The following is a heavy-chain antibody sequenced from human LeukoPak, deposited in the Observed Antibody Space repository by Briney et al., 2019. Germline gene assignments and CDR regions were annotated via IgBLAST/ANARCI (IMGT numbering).Heavy chain of an antibody. CDR3: ARVYYYDSSGYYPDY. J-gene: IGHJ4*02. CDR2: INPNSGGT. CDR1: GYTFTGYY. D-gene: IGHD3-22*01. V-gene: IGHV1-2*02. Sequence: GASVKVSCKASGYTFTGYYMHWVRQAPGQGLEWMGWINPNSGGTNYAQKFQGRVTMTRDTSISTACMELSRLRSDDTAVYYCARVYYYDSSGYYPDYWGQGTLVTVSS.